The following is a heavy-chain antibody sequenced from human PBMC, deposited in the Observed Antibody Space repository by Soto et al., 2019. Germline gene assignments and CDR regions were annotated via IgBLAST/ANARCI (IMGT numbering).Heavy chain of an antibody. D-gene: IGHD2-2*01. CDR2: IYYSGST. CDR1: GGSISSSSYY. V-gene: IGHV4-39*01. J-gene: IGHJ5*02. Sequence: PSETLSLTCTVSGGSISSSSYYWGWIRQPPGKGLDWIGSIYYSGSTYYNPPLKSRVTISVDTSKNQFSLKLSSVTAADTAVYYWARHSGIDCSSTSCYLGSANWFDPWGQGTLVTVSS. CDR3: ARHSGIDCSSTSCYLGSANWFDP.